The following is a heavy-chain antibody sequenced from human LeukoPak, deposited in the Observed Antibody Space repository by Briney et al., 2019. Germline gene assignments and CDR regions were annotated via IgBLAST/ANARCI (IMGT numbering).Heavy chain of an antibody. D-gene: IGHD3-22*01. CDR3: ARGPGYYYDGVN. CDR2: MNPNSGNT. V-gene: IGHV1-8*01. CDR1: GYTFTSYD. J-gene: IGHJ4*02. Sequence: ASVKVSCKASGYTFTSYDINWVRQATGQGLEWMGWMNPNSGNTGYAQKFQGRVTITRNTSISTAYMELSSLRSEDTAVYYCARGPGYYYDGVNWGQGTLVTVSS.